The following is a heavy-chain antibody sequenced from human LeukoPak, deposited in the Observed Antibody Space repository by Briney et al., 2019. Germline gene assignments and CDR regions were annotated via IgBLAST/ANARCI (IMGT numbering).Heavy chain of an antibody. V-gene: IGHV3-7*03. CDR2: IEPDGSEK. CDR3: AREDDSSGWYESIDY. D-gene: IGHD6-19*01. Sequence: HAGGSLRLSCAASGFNFGTYWMSWVRQAPGKGLEWVANIEPDGSEKHYVDSMKGRFTISRDNAKNSLYLQMNSLRAEDTAVYYCAREDDSSGWYESIDYWGQGTLVTVSS. J-gene: IGHJ4*02. CDR1: GFNFGTYW.